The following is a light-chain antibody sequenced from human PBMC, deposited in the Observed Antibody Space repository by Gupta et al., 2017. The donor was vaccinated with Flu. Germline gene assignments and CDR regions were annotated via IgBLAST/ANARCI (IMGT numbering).Light chain of an antibody. Sequence: QSPLTQPSAVPGPPVPSITISCSATSSGVGLSYSLSFSPQHPNKTPNLITFDVTKRQSGVYSRFSGSKSGNTDSLTITGLQAEDETDYYCRSYKSGRTFYVFGTGTKVTVL. J-gene: IGLJ1*01. CDR2: DVT. CDR3: RSYKSGRTFYV. V-gene: IGLV2-14*01. CDR1: SSGVGLSYS.